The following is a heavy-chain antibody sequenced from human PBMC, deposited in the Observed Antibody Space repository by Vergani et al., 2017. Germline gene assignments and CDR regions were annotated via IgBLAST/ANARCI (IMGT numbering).Heavy chain of an antibody. V-gene: IGHV6-1*01. Sequence: QVQLQQSGPGLVKPSQTLSLTCAISGDSVSSNSADWNWIRQSPSRGLEWLGRTYYRSKWYNDYAVSVKSRITINPDTSKNQFSLQLNSVTPEDTAVYYWARARQLEQWLVTYYYGMDVWGQGTTVTVSS. CDR1: GDSVSSNSAD. CDR2: TYYRSKWYN. D-gene: IGHD6-19*01. CDR3: ARARQLEQWLVTYYYGMDV. J-gene: IGHJ6*02.